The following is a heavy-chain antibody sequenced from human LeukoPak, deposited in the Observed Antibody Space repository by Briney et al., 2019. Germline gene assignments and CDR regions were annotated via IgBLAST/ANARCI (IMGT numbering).Heavy chain of an antibody. Sequence: PGGSLRLSCAASGFTFSSYAVHWVRQAPGKGLEWVAVISYDGSNKYYADSVKGRFTISRDNSKNTLYLQMTSLRAEDTAMYYCARDSWYYDFWSYFDYWGQGTLVTVSS. D-gene: IGHD3-3*01. V-gene: IGHV3-30*04. CDR3: ARDSWYYDFWSYFDY. CDR1: GFTFSSYA. J-gene: IGHJ4*02. CDR2: ISYDGSNK.